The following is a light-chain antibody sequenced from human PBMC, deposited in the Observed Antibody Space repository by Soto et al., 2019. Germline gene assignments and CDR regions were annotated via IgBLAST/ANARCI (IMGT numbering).Light chain of an antibody. J-gene: IGKJ1*01. CDR3: QQYNNGPPWT. V-gene: IGKV3-15*01. Sequence: EIVMTQSPVTLSVSPGERATLSCRASQSVSSNVAWYQQKPGQAPRLLIYQTSARATGIPGRFSGSGSGTDFTLTISRLEPEDFAVYYCQQYNNGPPWTFGQGTKVDIK. CDR1: QSVSSN. CDR2: QTS.